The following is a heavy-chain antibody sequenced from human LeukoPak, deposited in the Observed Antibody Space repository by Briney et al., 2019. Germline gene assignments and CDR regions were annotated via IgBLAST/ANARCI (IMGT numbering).Heavy chain of an antibody. CDR1: GGSISSYY. D-gene: IGHD3-3*01. CDR2: IYYSGST. Sequence: SETLSLTCTVSGGSISSYYWSWIRQPPGKGLEWIAYIYYSGSTNYNPSLKSRVTISVDTSKNQFSLKLSSVTAADTAVYYCARVSIFGVVIRWYFDLWGRGTLVTVSS. CDR3: ARVSIFGVVIRWYFDL. V-gene: IGHV4-59*01. J-gene: IGHJ2*01.